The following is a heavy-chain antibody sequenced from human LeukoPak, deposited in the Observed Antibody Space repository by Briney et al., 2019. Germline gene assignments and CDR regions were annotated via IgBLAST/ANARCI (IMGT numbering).Heavy chain of an antibody. CDR2: IYTSGST. V-gene: IGHV4-61*02. D-gene: IGHD5-18*01. CDR1: GGSISSGSYY. J-gene: IGHJ6*03. Sequence: SQTLSLTCTVSGGSISSGSYYWSWIRQPAGKGLEWIGRIYTSGSTNYNPSLKSRVTISVDTSKNQFSLKLSSVTAADTAVYYCARVGRFSYGSYYYYYMDVWGKGTTVTVSS. CDR3: ARVGRFSYGSYYYYYMDV.